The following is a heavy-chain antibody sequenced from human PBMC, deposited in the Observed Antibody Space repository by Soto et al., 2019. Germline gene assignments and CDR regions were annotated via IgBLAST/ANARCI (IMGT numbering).Heavy chain of an antibody. D-gene: IGHD2-8*01. Sequence: EVQLVESGGGLVQPGRSLRLSCAASEFTFDDYAMHWVRQAPGKGLEWVSGISWNSGSIGYADSVKGRFTISRDNAKNSLYLQMNSLRAEDTALYYCALGYCTNGVCSNYGDYVHHAFDIWGQGTMVTVSS. CDR1: EFTFDDYA. V-gene: IGHV3-9*01. CDR2: ISWNSGSI. CDR3: ALGYCTNGVCSNYGDYVHHAFDI. J-gene: IGHJ3*02.